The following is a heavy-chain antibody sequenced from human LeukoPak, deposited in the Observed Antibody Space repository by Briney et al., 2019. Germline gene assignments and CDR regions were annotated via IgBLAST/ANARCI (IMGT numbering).Heavy chain of an antibody. CDR3: TLLDAVTTDY. V-gene: IGHV3-23*01. Sequence: GGSLRLSCAASGFTFSSCGMTWVRQAPGKGLEWVSSISGSDGGTYYADSVKGRFTISRDNSKNTLYLQMNSLRAEDTAVYYCTLLDAVTTDYWGQGTLVTVSS. CDR2: ISGSDGGT. J-gene: IGHJ4*02. CDR1: GFTFSSCG. D-gene: IGHD4-17*01.